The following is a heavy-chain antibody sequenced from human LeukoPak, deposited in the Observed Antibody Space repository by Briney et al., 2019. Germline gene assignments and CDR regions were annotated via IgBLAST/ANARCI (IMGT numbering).Heavy chain of an antibody. V-gene: IGHV4-4*07. D-gene: IGHD3-22*01. CDR1: GGSISSYY. Sequence: SETLSLTCTVSGGSISSYYWSWIRQPAGKGLEWIGRIYTSGSTNYNPSLQSRVTISVDTSKNQFSLKLTSVTAADTAVYYCARGPRYYDSSGSFDYWGQGTLVTVSS. CDR2: IYTSGST. J-gene: IGHJ4*02. CDR3: ARGPRYYDSSGSFDY.